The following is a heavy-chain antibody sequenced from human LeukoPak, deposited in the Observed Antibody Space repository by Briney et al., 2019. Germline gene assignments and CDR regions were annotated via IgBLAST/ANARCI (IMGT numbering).Heavy chain of an antibody. CDR1: GYSISSGYY. J-gene: IGHJ5*02. V-gene: IGHV4-38-2*01. Sequence: SETLSLTCAVSGYSISSGYYWGWIRQPPGKGLEWIGSIYHSGSTYYNPSLKSRVTISVDTSKNQFSLKLSSVTAADTAVYYCARQYDFWSGYYPRWFDPWGQGTLVTVSS. D-gene: IGHD3-3*01. CDR3: ARQYDFWSGYYPRWFDP. CDR2: IYHSGST.